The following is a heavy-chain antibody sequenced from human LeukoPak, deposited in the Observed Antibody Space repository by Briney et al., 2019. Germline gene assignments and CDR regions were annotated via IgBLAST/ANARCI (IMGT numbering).Heavy chain of an antibody. CDR2: IGDGGTTI. Sequence: PGRSLRLSCAASGFTLSSDDMNWVRQAPWKGLEWVSHIGDGGTTITYADSVRGRFTVSGDNAKNSLYLQMSSLRVEDTAVYYCATGRYLRRWGRGTLVTVTS. J-gene: IGHJ2*01. V-gene: IGHV3-48*03. CDR1: GFTLSSDD. CDR3: ATGRYLRR.